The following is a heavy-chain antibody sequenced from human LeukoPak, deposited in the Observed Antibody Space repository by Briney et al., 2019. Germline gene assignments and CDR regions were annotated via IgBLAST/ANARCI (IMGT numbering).Heavy chain of an antibody. Sequence: GGSLRLSCVASGFTFSSYGMQWVRQASGKGLEWVSYIGNSGRTIHYADSAKGRFTISRDNAKSSLFLHMISLRAEDTAVYYCARGDNSITWNYSFDYWAQGTLVTVSS. CDR3: ARGDNSITWNYSFDY. V-gene: IGHV3-48*03. CDR1: GFTFSSYG. CDR2: IGNSGRTI. J-gene: IGHJ4*02. D-gene: IGHD1-7*01.